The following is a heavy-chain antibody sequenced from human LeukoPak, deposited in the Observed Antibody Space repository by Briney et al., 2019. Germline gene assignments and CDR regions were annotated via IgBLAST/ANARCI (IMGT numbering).Heavy chain of an antibody. CDR1: GFTFSSYS. J-gene: IGHJ5*02. V-gene: IGHV3-21*01. CDR2: ISSSSSYT. Sequence: PGGSLRLSCAASGFTFSSYSMNWVRQAPGKGLEWVSSISSSSSYTYYADSVKGRFTISRDNAKNSLYLQMNSLRAEDTAVYYCARPLSEGFDPWGQGTLVTVSS. CDR3: ARPLSEGFDP. D-gene: IGHD3-16*02.